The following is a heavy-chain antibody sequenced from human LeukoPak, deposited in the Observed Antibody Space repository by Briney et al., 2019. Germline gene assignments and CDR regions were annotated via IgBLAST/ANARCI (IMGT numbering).Heavy chain of an antibody. CDR2: ISNNGGYT. Sequence: GGSLRLSCAASGFTFSNYWMHWVRQAPGKGLEWVSAISNNGGYTYYADSVQGRFTISRDNSKSTLCLQMNSLRAEDTAVYYCAKQLGYCSDGSCYFPYWGQGTLVTVSS. J-gene: IGHJ4*02. V-gene: IGHV3-23*01. CDR1: GFTFSNYW. D-gene: IGHD2-15*01. CDR3: AKQLGYCSDGSCYFPY.